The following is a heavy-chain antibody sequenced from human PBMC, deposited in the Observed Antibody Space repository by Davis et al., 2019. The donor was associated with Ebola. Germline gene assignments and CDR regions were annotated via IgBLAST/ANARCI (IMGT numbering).Heavy chain of an antibody. J-gene: IGHJ4*02. V-gene: IGHV4-30-4*07. CDR1: GGFVSSGGYS. Sequence: SETLSLTCAVSGGFVSSGGYSWSWIRQPPGKGLEWIGYYYYTGSTYYNPSLKSRVTISVDTSTNEFSLKLNSVTAADSAVYYCARPLDLVGATYFDFWGPGTLVTVSS. CDR3: ARPLDLVGATYFDF. D-gene: IGHD1-26*01. CDR2: YYYTGST.